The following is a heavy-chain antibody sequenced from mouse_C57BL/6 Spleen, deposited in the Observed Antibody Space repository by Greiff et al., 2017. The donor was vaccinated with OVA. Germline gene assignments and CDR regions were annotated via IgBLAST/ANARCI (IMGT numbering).Heavy chain of an antibody. J-gene: IGHJ3*01. Sequence: EVMLVESGGGLVKPGGSLKLSCAASGFTFSDYGMHWVRQAPEKGLEWVAYISSGSSTIYYADTVKGRFTFSIDNAKNTLFLQMTSLRSEDTAMYYCARSLTLAWFAYWGQGTLVTVSA. CDR2: ISSGSSTI. CDR3: ARSLTLAWFAY. CDR1: GFTFSDYG. V-gene: IGHV5-17*01.